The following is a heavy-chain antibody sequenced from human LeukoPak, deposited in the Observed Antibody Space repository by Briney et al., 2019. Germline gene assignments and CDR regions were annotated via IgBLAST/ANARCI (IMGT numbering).Heavy chain of an antibody. Sequence: RPGGSLRLSCAASGFTFSSYGMSWVRQAPGKGLEWVSAISGSGGSTYYADSVKGRFTISRDNSKNTLYLQMNSLRAEDTAVYYCAKDLDDILTGYSIDYWGQGTLVTVSS. J-gene: IGHJ4*02. CDR3: AKDLDDILTGYSIDY. CDR2: ISGSGGST. V-gene: IGHV3-23*01. D-gene: IGHD3-9*01. CDR1: GFTFSSYG.